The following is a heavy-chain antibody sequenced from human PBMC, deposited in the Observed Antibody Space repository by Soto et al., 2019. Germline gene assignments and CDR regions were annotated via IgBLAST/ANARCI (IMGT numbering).Heavy chain of an antibody. CDR2: INAGNGNT. V-gene: IGHV1-3*01. CDR1: GYTFTSYA. Sequence: QVQLVQSGAEVKKPGASVKVSCKASGYTFTSYAMHWVRQAPGQRLEWMGWINAGNGNTKYSQKFQGRVTITRDTSASTAYMELSSLRSEDTAVYYCARDHRLRYFDWLLYAFDYWGQGTLVTVSS. CDR3: ARDHRLRYFDWLLYAFDY. J-gene: IGHJ4*02. D-gene: IGHD3-9*01.